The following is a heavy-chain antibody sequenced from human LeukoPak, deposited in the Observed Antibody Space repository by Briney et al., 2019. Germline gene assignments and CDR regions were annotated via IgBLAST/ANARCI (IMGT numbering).Heavy chain of an antibody. D-gene: IGHD3-22*01. CDR1: GYTFTSYG. CDR2: ISAYNGNT. J-gene: IGHJ6*04. CDR3: ARDRAYYYDSSGYAVDV. Sequence: GASVKVSCKASGYTFTSYGISWVRQAPGQGLEWMGWISAYNGNTNYPQKLQGRVTMTTDTSTSTAYMELRSLRSDDTAVYYCARDRAYYYDSSGYAVDVWGKGTTVTVSS. V-gene: IGHV1-18*01.